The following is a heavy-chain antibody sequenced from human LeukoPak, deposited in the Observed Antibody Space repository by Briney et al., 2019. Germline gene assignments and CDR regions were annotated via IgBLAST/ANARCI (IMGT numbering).Heavy chain of an antibody. CDR2: IYHSGST. CDR1: GYSISSGYY. J-gene: IGHJ3*02. Sequence: MSSETLSLTCTVSGYSISSGYYWGWIRQPPGKGLEWIGSIYHSGSTYYNPSLKSRVTISVDTSKNQFSLKLSSVTAADTAVYYCARDTITSVAFDIWGQGTMVTVSS. CDR3: ARDTITSVAFDI. D-gene: IGHD5-24*01. V-gene: IGHV4-38-2*02.